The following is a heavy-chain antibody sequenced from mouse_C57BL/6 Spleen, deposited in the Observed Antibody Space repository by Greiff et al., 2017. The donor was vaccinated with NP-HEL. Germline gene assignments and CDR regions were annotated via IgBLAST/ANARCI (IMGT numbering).Heavy chain of an antibody. J-gene: IGHJ3*01. V-gene: IGHV6-3*01. Sequence: EVKVEESGGGLVQPGGSMKLSCVASGFTFSNYWMNWVRQSPEKGLEWVAQIRLKSDNYATHYAESVKGRFTISRDDSKSSVYLQMNNLRAEDTGIYYCTAETLTGEGFAYWGQGTLVTVSA. CDR3: TAETLTGEGFAY. D-gene: IGHD4-1*01. CDR1: GFTFSNYW. CDR2: IRLKSDNYAT.